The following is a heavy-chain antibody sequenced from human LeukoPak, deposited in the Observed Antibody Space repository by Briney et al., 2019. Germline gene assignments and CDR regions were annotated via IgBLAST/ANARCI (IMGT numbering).Heavy chain of an antibody. CDR1: GGSFSGYF. CDR3: ARGRACTSTSCYAPNYYYYYGMDV. J-gene: IGHJ6*02. Sequence: PSETLSLTCAVYGGSFSGYFWSWIRQPPGKGLEWIGEINDSGSTNYNPSLKSRVTISVDTSKNQFSLKLNSVTAADTGVFYCARGRACTSTSCYAPNYYYYYGMDVWGQGTTVTVSS. CDR2: INDSGST. D-gene: IGHD2-2*01. V-gene: IGHV4-34*01.